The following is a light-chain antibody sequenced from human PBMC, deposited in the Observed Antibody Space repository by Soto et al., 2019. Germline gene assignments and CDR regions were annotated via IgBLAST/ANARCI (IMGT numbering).Light chain of an antibody. CDR3: CSYACSSTYVV. Sequence: QSALTQPASVSGSPGQSLTISCTGTISDVGSYNLVSWYQQHPGKAPKLLIYEGSKRPSGVSNRFSGSKSGNTATLTISGLQAEDEADYYCCSYACSSTYVVFGGGTKVTVL. J-gene: IGLJ2*01. CDR2: EGS. CDR1: ISDVGSYNL. V-gene: IGLV2-23*01.